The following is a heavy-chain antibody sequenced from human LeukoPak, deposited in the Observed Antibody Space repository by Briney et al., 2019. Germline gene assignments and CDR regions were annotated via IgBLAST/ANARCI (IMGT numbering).Heavy chain of an antibody. CDR3: ARAQYSSSSGIDY. J-gene: IGHJ4*02. CDR1: GGSFSGYY. Sequence: SETLSLTCAVYGGSFSGYYWSWIRQPQGKGLEWIGEINHSGSTNYNPSLKSRVTISVDTPKNQFSLKLSSVTAADTAVYYCARAQYSSSSGIDYWGQGTLVTVSS. CDR2: INHSGST. D-gene: IGHD6-6*01. V-gene: IGHV4-34*01.